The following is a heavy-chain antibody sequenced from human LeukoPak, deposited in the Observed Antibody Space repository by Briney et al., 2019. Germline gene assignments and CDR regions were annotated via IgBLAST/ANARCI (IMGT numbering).Heavy chain of an antibody. CDR2: ISGGGGSA. J-gene: IGHJ4*02. D-gene: IGHD2-15*01. Sequence: GGSLRLSCAASGFPFDEYAKLWVRQAPGKGLEWVSLISGGGGSAYYADSVKGRFTISRDNSKNSLYLQMKSLRIDDSALYYCAKGLGSQVAAAADYWGQGTLVTVSS. V-gene: IGHV3-43*02. CDR1: GFPFDEYA. CDR3: AKGLGSQVAAAADY.